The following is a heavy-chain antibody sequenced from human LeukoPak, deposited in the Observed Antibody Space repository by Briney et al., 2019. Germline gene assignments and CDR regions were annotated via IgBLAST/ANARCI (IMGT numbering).Heavy chain of an antibody. CDR1: GGSISSSIYY. Sequence: SETLSLTCIVSGGSISSSIYYWAWVRQPPGKGLEWIGTVFYNGATQYSPSLRGRVTISIDTSTNQFSLKLSSATAADTAVYYCARRRYFDYWGQGTLVTVSS. CDR2: VFYNGAT. J-gene: IGHJ4*02. V-gene: IGHV4-39*01. CDR3: ARRRYFDY.